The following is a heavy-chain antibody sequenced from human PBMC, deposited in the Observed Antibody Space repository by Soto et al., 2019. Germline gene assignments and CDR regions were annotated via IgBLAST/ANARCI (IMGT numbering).Heavy chain of an antibody. CDR3: AKDHLLVRGVIYGMDV. J-gene: IGHJ6*02. CDR2: ISYDGSNK. V-gene: IGHV3-30*18. Sequence: GGSLRLSCAASGFTFSSYGMHWVRQAPGKGLEWVAVISYDGSNKYYADSVKGRFTISRDNSKNTLYLQMNSLRAEDTAVYYCAKDHLLVRGVIYGMDVWGQGTTVTVSS. CDR1: GFTFSSYG. D-gene: IGHD3-10*01.